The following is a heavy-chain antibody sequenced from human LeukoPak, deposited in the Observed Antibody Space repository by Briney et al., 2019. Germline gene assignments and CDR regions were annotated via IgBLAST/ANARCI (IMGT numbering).Heavy chain of an antibody. CDR1: GYTFTSYA. D-gene: IGHD3-10*01. V-gene: IGHV1-3*01. J-gene: IGHJ4*02. Sequence: ASVKVSCKASGYTFTSYAMHWVRQAPGQRLEWMGWINAGNGNTKYSQKFQGRVTITRDTSASTAYVELSSLRSEDTAVYYCARSVNRITMVRGAPIDYWGQGTLVTVSS. CDR3: ARSVNRITMVRGAPIDY. CDR2: INAGNGNT.